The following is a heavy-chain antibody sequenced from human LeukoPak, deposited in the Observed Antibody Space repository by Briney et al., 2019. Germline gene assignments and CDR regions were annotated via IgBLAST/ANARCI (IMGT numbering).Heavy chain of an antibody. CDR1: GYSFTSYW. D-gene: IGHD6-13*01. Sequence: GESLKISCKGSGYSFTSYWIGWVRQMPGKGLEWMGIIYPGDSDTRYSPSFQGQVTISADKSISTAYLQWSSLKASDTAMYYCARLSSWYPSYYGMDVWGQGTTVTVSS. CDR2: IYPGDSDT. J-gene: IGHJ6*02. CDR3: ARLSSWYPSYYGMDV. V-gene: IGHV5-51*01.